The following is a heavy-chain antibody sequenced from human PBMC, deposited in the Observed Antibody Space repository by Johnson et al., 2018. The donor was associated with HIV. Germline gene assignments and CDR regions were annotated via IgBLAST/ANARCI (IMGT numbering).Heavy chain of an antibody. CDR3: AREVAGDYGDSPGAFDI. D-gene: IGHD4-17*01. CDR2: IYSGGST. CDR1: GFTVSSNY. J-gene: IGHJ3*02. V-gene: IGHV3-53*01. Sequence: VQLVESGGGVVQPGRSLRLSCAASGFTVSSNYMSWVRQAPGKGLEWVSVIYSGGSTYYADSVKGRFTIPRDNSKNTLYLQMNSLRAEDTAVYYCAREVAGDYGDSPGAFDIWGQGTMVTVSS.